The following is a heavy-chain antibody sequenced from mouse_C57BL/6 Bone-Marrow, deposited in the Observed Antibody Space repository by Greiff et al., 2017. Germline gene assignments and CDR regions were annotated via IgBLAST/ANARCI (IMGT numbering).Heavy chain of an antibody. D-gene: IGHD2-3*01. CDR1: GYTFTSYW. CDR3: AREGWLLPYWYFDV. V-gene: IGHV1-59*01. J-gene: IGHJ1*03. Sequence: QVQLQQPGAELVRPGTSVKLSCKASGYTFTSYWMHWVKQRPGQGLEWIGVIDPSDSYTNYNQKFKGKATLTVDTSSSTAYMQLRSLTSEDSAVYYCAREGWLLPYWYFDVWGTGTTVTVSS. CDR2: IDPSDSYT.